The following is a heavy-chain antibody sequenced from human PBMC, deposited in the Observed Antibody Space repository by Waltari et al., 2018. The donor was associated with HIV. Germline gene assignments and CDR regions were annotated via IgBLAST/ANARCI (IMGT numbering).Heavy chain of an antibody. CDR1: GYTFTSYG. V-gene: IGHV1-18*01. J-gene: IGHJ4*02. CDR2: SSDYNGTT. Sequence: QVQLVQSGAEVKKPGASVKVSCKASGYTFTSYGISWVPQAPGQGLEWKGWSSDYNGTTNYAQKLQCRVTMTTDTPTSTAYMELRSLRSDDTAVYYCAGGDLIGENYWGQGTLVTVSS. CDR3: AGGDLIGENY. D-gene: IGHD3-22*01.